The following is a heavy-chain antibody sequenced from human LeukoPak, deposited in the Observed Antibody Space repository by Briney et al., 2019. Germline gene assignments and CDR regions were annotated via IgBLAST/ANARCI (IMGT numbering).Heavy chain of an antibody. Sequence: GGSLRLSCVASGFTFSSHSMNWVRQAPGKGLEWVASISSGSDHIYYADSVKGRFTISRDNAKNSLYLQMNSLRAEDTAVYYCARDRTDYYDSSGYYYVLDFDYWGQGTLVTVSS. D-gene: IGHD3-22*01. CDR3: ARDRTDYYDSSGYYYVLDFDY. CDR1: GFTFSSHS. V-gene: IGHV3-21*01. CDR2: ISSGSDHI. J-gene: IGHJ4*02.